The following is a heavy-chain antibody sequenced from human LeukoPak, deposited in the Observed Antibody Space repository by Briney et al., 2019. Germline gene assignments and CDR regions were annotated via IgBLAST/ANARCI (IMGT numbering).Heavy chain of an antibody. V-gene: IGHV3-21*01. CDR2: ISSSSSYI. Sequence: GGSLRLSCAASGFTFSSYSMNWVRQAPGKGLEWVSSISSSSSYIYYADSVKGRFTISRDNAKNSLYLQMNSPRAEDTAVYHCAREGDTMVRGAYDYWGQGTLVTVSS. CDR3: AREGDTMVRGAYDY. J-gene: IGHJ4*02. CDR1: GFTFSSYS. D-gene: IGHD3-10*01.